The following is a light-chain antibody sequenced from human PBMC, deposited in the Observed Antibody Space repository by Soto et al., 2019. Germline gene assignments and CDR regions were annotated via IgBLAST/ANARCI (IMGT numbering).Light chain of an antibody. CDR1: QGVSRK. J-gene: IGKJ1*01. CDR2: GAS. CDR3: QQYNNWPPLT. V-gene: IGKV3-15*01. Sequence: DIVMTQSPATLSVAPGERVTFSCRASQGVSRKLAWYQHKPGQAPRLLISGASTGATGIPARFSGSGSGTEFTLTISSLQSEDFAVYYCQQYNNWPPLTFGQGTKVDIK.